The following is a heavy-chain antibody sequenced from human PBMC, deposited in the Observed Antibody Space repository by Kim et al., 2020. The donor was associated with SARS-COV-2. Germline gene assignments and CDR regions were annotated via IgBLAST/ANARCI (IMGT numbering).Heavy chain of an antibody. J-gene: IGHJ3*01. CDR3: ARDNYGSGSYQGAFDV. CDR1: GYTFTDYY. D-gene: IGHD3-10*01. V-gene: IGHV1-2*02. Sequence: ASVKVSCKTSGYTFTDYYIHWVRQAPGRGLEWMGWIKPKTGGTNLAQKFQGRVTMTRATSTSTGYMELSSLRSDDTAVYDCARDNYGSGSYQGAFDVWGQESMVTVSS. CDR2: IKPKTGGT.